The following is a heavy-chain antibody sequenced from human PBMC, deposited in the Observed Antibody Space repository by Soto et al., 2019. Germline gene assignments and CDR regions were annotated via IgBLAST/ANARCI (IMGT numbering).Heavy chain of an antibody. CDR2: IEPSDSYT. D-gene: IGHD3-22*01. V-gene: IGHV5-10-1*01. CDR1: AYTFTSYW. Sequence: PGESLKISCKGSAYTFTSYWISWVRQMPGKGLEWMGRIEPSDSYTNYSPSLQGHVTISVDKSVSTAYLHWGSLKASDTAMYYCASWGDDDSWFDLWGQGTLVTVSS. CDR3: ASWGDDDSWFDL. J-gene: IGHJ5*02.